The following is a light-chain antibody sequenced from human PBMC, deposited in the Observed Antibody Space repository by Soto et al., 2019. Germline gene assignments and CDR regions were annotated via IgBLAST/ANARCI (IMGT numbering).Light chain of an antibody. CDR3: CSYTSSSTLYV. CDR1: SSDIGFYNY. V-gene: IGLV2-14*01. J-gene: IGLJ1*01. CDR2: EVK. Sequence: QSALTQPASVSGSPGQSITISCTGTSSDIGFYNYVSWYQQYPGKAPKVVIYEVKNRPSGVSNRFSGSKSGNTASLTISGFQADDEADYYCCSYTSSSTLYVFGTGTKVTVL.